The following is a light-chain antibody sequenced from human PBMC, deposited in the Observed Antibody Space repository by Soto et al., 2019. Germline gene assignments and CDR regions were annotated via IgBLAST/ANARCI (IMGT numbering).Light chain of an antibody. CDR3: QQYDDWPS. CDR2: GAS. Sequence: EIVLTQSPGTLSLSPGERATLSFRASQSVSSSYLAWYQQKPGQAPRLLIYGASSRATGIPDRFSGSGSGTDFTLTISSLEPEDFAVYYCQQYDDWPSFGQGTKVDIK. CDR1: QSVSSSY. J-gene: IGKJ1*01. V-gene: IGKV3-20*01.